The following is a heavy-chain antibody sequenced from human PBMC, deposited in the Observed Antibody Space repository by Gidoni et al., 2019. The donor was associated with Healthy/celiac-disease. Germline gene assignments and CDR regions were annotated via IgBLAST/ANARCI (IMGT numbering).Heavy chain of an antibody. CDR1: GGTLRSYA. CDR2: IIPIFGTA. Sequence: QVQLVQSGAEVKKPGSSVKVSCKASGGTLRSYAISWVRQAPGQGLEWMGGIIPIFGTANYAQKFQGRVTITADESTSTAYMELRSLRSEDTAVYYCANTPSHSSGYREGFDYWGQGTLVTVSS. V-gene: IGHV1-69*01. D-gene: IGHD3-22*01. CDR3: ANTPSHSSGYREGFDY. J-gene: IGHJ4*02.